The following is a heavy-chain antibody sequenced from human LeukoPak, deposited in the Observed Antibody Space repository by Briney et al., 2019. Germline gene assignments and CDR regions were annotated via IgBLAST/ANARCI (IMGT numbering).Heavy chain of an antibody. V-gene: IGHV3-23*01. CDR1: GFTFSSHA. J-gene: IGHJ2*01. CDR3: AKRPLGVGWYFDL. D-gene: IGHD3-16*01. Sequence: GGSLRLSCAASGFTFSSHAMSWVRQAPGKGLEWVSAISGNGGSTYYADSVRGRSTISRDNSMNTLYLQMNSLRAEDTAVYYCAKRPLGVGWYFDLWGRGTLVTVS. CDR2: ISGNGGST.